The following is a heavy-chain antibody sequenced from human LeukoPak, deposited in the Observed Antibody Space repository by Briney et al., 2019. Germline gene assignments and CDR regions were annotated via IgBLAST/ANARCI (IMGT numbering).Heavy chain of an antibody. J-gene: IGHJ3*02. D-gene: IGHD3-22*01. Sequence: SETLSLTCTVSGGSISSSSYYWGWIRQPPGKGLEWIVSIYYSGSTYYNPSLKSRVTISVDTSKNQFSLKLSSVTAADTAVYYCASRVVVITKDAFDIRGQGAMVTVSS. CDR2: IYYSGST. CDR1: GGSISSSSYY. V-gene: IGHV4-39*01. CDR3: ASRVVVITKDAFDI.